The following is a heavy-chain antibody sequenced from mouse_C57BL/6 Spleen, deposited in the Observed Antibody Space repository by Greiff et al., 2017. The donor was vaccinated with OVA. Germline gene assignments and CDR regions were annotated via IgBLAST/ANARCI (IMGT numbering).Heavy chain of an antibody. CDR3: AATTVVATRYFDV. J-gene: IGHJ1*03. CDR1: GYTFTSYW. D-gene: IGHD1-1*01. V-gene: IGHV1-50*01. CDR2: IDRSDSYT. Sequence: QVQLQQPGAELVKPGASVKLSCKASGYTFTSYWMQWVKQRPGQGLEWIGEIDRSDSYTNYNQKFKGKATLTVDTSSSTAYMQLSSLTSEDSAVYYCAATTVVATRYFDVWGTGTTVTVSS.